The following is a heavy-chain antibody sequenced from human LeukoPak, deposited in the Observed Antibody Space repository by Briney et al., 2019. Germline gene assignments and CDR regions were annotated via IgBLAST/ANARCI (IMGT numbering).Heavy chain of an antibody. CDR1: GGSISSYY. CDR3: ARDSRSGGTTYFDY. D-gene: IGHD2-15*01. V-gene: IGHV4-59*01. Sequence: SETLSLTCTVSGGSISSYYWSWIRQPPGEGLEWIGYIYYSGSTNYNPSLKSRVTISVDTSKNQFSLKLSSVTAADTAVYYCARDSRSGGTTYFDYWGQGTLVTVSS. J-gene: IGHJ4*02. CDR2: IYYSGST.